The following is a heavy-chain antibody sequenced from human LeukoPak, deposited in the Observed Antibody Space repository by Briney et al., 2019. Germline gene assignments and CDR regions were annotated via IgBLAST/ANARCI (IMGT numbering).Heavy chain of an antibody. CDR2: IVVGSGNT. V-gene: IGHV1-58*02. CDR1: GFTFTSSA. Sequence: GTSVKVSCKASGFTFTSSAMQWVRQARGQRLEWIGWIVVGSGNTNYAQKFQERVTITRDMSTSTAYMELSSLRSEDTAVYYCAAKAWPLMVRGVISEFDYWGQGTLVTVSS. J-gene: IGHJ4*02. D-gene: IGHD3-10*01. CDR3: AAKAWPLMVRGVISEFDY.